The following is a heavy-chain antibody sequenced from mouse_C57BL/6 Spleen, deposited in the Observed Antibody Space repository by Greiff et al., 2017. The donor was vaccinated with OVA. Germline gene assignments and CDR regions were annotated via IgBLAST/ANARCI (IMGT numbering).Heavy chain of an antibody. J-gene: IGHJ1*03. CDR2: ISNGGGST. CDR3: ARRDYGNYGGYFDV. CDR1: GFTFSDYY. D-gene: IGHD2-1*01. Sequence: EVQRVESGGGLVQPGGSLTLSCAASGFTFSDYYMYWVRQTPEKRLEWVAYISNGGGSTYYPDTVKGRFTISRDNAKNTLYLQMSRLKSEDTAMYYCARRDYGNYGGYFDVWGTGTTVTVSS. V-gene: IGHV5-12*01.